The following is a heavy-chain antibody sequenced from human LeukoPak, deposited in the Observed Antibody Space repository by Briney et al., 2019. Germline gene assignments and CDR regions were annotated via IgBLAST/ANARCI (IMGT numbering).Heavy chain of an antibody. J-gene: IGHJ3*02. Sequence: PSETLSLTCTVSGGSISSYYWSWIRQPAGKGLEWIGRIYTSGSTNYNPSLKSRVTMSVDTSKNQFSLKLSSVTAADTAVYYCARVSGWSDLLNRFDIWGQGTMVTVSS. CDR3: ARVSGWSDLLNRFDI. V-gene: IGHV4-4*07. CDR1: GGSISSYY. D-gene: IGHD3-3*01. CDR2: IYTSGST.